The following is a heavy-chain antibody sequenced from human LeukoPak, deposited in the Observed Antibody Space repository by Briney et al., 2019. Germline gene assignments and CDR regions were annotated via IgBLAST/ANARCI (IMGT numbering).Heavy chain of an antibody. CDR2: FDPEDGET. V-gene: IGHV1-24*01. Sequence: GASVKVSCKVSGYTLTELSMHWVRQAPGKGLEWMGGFDPEDGETIYAQKFQGRVTMTEDTSTDTAYMELSSLRSEDTAVYYCASSTSPTGYYYYYMDVRGKGTTVTVSS. CDR3: ASSTSPTGYYYYYMDV. CDR1: GYTLTELS. J-gene: IGHJ6*03. D-gene: IGHD2-2*01.